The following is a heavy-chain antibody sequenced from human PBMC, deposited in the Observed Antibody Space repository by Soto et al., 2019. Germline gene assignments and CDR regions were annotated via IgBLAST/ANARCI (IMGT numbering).Heavy chain of an antibody. CDR2: IIPIFGTA. J-gene: IGHJ5*02. CDR1: VGTFSSYA. V-gene: IGHV1-69*01. CDR3: ARRTVLLNFHP. Sequence: QVQLVESGAEVKKPGSSVMVSCKASVGTFSSYAISWVRQAPGQGLEWMGGIIPIFGTATYAQKFQGRVTITADESTSTAYMELSSLRSADTAVYYCARRTVLLNFHPWGQGTLVTVSS. D-gene: IGHD3-10*01.